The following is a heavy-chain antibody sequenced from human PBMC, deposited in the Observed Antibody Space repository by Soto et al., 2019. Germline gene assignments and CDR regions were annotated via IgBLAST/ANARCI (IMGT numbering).Heavy chain of an antibody. CDR2: IWSDGNNR. D-gene: IGHD1-1*01. V-gene: IGHV3-33*01. Sequence: QVQLVESGGGVVQPGRSLRLSCAASGFMFSNNGMHWVRQAPGKGLEGVAVIWSDGNNRYYADSVKGRFTISRDNSKNTVYLQMNSLRAEDTAVYYCVRGDNWNDEASDYWGQGTLVTVSS. J-gene: IGHJ4*02. CDR3: VRGDNWNDEASDY. CDR1: GFMFSNNG.